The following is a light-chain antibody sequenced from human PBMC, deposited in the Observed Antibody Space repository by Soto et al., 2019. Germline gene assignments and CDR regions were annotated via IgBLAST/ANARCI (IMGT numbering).Light chain of an antibody. J-gene: IGKJ1*01. Sequence: DIQMTQSPSSLSASVGDRVTITCRASQSISRYFNWYQQKPGKAPKLLIYAASSLQSGVPSRFSGSGSGTDFTLTISSLQPEDFATYYCQQSHSAPRTFGQGTKVEIK. V-gene: IGKV1-39*01. CDR1: QSISRY. CDR3: QQSHSAPRT. CDR2: AAS.